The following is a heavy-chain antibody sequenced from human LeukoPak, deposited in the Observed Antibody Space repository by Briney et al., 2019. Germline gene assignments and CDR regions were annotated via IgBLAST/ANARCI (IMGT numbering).Heavy chain of an antibody. V-gene: IGHV1-2*02. CDR1: AYTFTGYY. J-gene: IGHJ4*02. CDR2: INPNSGGT. Sequence: ASVKVSCKASAYTFTGYYMHWVRQAPGQGLEGMGWINPNSGGTNYAQKFQGRVTMTRDTSINTAYMDLSRLRSDDTAVYYCARGDYDILAGWPYWGQGTLVTVSS. D-gene: IGHD3-9*01. CDR3: ARGDYDILAGWPY.